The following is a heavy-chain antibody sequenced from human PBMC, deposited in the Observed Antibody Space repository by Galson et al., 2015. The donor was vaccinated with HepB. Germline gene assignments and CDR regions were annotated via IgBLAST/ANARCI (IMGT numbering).Heavy chain of an antibody. Sequence: SLRLSCAASGFTFSSYAMHWVRQAPGKGLEWVSGISWNSGSIGYADSVKGRFTISRDNAKNSLYLQMNSLRAEDTALYYCARGSGWYYYWGQGTLVTVSS. D-gene: IGHD6-19*01. V-gene: IGHV3-9*01. J-gene: IGHJ4*02. CDR3: ARGSGWYYY. CDR2: ISWNSGSI. CDR1: GFTFSSYA.